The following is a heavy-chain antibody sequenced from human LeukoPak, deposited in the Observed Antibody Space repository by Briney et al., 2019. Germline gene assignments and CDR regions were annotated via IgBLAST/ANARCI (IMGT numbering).Heavy chain of an antibody. CDR1: GFTFSSYG. CDR2: ISAGGDCT. CDR3: AAPPRAGARPPYDY. D-gene: IGHD6-6*01. Sequence: GGSLRLSCATSGFTFSSYGMSWVRQAPGKGLEWISAISAGGDCTYYADSVRGRFTISKDESKTTLFLQMNSLRAEDTAIYYCAAPPRAGARPPYDYWGHGAQVTVSS. J-gene: IGHJ4*01. V-gene: IGHV3-23*01.